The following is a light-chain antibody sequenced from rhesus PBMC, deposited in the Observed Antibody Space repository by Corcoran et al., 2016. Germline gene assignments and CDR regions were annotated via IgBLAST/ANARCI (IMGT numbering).Light chain of an antibody. Sequence: QAALTQPRSVSGSPGQSVTISCPGTSSDIGVYNYVSWYQHHPGTAPKLVIYQVSKRPSGVSDRCSGSKSGNTASLTIAGLAAEDDADYYCSSYAGSNTYVFGSGTKLTVL. CDR2: QVS. CDR3: SSYAGSNTYV. CDR1: SSDIGVYNY. V-gene: IGLV2-32*02. J-gene: IGLJ6*01.